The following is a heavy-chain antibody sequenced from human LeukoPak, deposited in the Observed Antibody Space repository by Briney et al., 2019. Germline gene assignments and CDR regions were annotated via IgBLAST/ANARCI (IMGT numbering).Heavy chain of an antibody. CDR1: GFTFSSYA. CDR3: AKDPYDYYDSSGYYYEPYLDY. D-gene: IGHD3-22*01. V-gene: IGHV3-23*01. J-gene: IGHJ4*02. Sequence: GGSLRLSCAASGFTFSSYAMSWVRQAPGKGLEWVSAISGSGGSTYYADSVKGRFTISRDNSKNTLYLQMNSLRAEDTAVYYCAKDPYDYYDSSGYYYEPYLDYWGQGTLVTVSS. CDR2: ISGSGGST.